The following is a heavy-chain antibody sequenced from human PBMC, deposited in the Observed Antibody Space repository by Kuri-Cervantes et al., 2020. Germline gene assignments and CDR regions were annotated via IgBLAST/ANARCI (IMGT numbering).Heavy chain of an antibody. CDR3: ARDRAELRYFDWSRMDYYYYYGMDV. Sequence: GGSLRLSCAASGFTFSDHYMDWVRQAPGKGLEWVGRSRNKPDHYTTEYATSVRGRFTISRDDSLNLLYLQMNSLRAEDTAVYYCARDRAELRYFDWSRMDYYYYYGMDVWGQGTTVTVSS. CDR1: GFTFSDHY. J-gene: IGHJ6*02. CDR2: SRNKPDHYTT. V-gene: IGHV3-72*01. D-gene: IGHD3-9*01.